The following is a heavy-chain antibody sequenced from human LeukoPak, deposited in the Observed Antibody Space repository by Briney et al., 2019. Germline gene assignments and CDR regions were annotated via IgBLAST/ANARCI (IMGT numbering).Heavy chain of an antibody. CDR2: IRYDGSNK. D-gene: IGHD3-10*01. CDR1: GFTFSSYG. V-gene: IGHV3-30*02. Sequence: PGGSLRLSCAASGFTFSSYGMHWVRQAPGKGLEWVAFIRYDGSNKYYADSVKGRFTISRDNAKNSLYLQMNSLRAEDTAVYYCARVSMARVLYYYYYYMDVWGKGTTVTVSS. J-gene: IGHJ6*03. CDR3: ARVSMARVLYYYYYYMDV.